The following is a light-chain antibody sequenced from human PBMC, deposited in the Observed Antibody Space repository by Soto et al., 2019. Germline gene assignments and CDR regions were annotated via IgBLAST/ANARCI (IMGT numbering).Light chain of an antibody. Sequence: QSALTQPPSVSGAPGQRVTISCTGSSSNIGAGYDVHWYQQLPGTAPKLLIYGNSDRTSGVPDRFSGSKSGTSASLAITGLQAEDEADYYCQSYDSSLSGSVVFGGGTKLTVL. CDR1: SSNIGAGYD. V-gene: IGLV1-40*01. CDR2: GNS. J-gene: IGLJ2*01. CDR3: QSYDSSLSGSVV.